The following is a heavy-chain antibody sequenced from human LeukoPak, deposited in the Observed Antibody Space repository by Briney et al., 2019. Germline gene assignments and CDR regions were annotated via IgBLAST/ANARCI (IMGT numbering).Heavy chain of an antibody. CDR3: ARGLQYYYGSGSYYNSYYYYYYMDV. V-gene: IGHV4-61*05. D-gene: IGHD3-10*01. CDR1: GGSISSSSYY. Sequence: PSETLSLTCTVSGGSISSSSYYWGWIRQPPGKGLEWIGYIYYSGSTNYNPSLKSRVTISVDTSKNQFSLKLSSVTAADTAVYYCARGLQYYYGSGSYYNSYYYYYYMDVWGKGTTVTISS. CDR2: IYYSGST. J-gene: IGHJ6*03.